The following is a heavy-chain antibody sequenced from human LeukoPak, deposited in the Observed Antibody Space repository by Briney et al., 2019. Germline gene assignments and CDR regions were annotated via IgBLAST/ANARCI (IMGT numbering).Heavy chain of an antibody. CDR1: GFTFSTYA. J-gene: IGHJ4*02. V-gene: IGHV3-64*01. CDR2: INSNGGST. CDR3: ARAVDFWSGYDY. Sequence: GGSLRLSCAASGFTFSTYAMHWVRQAPGKGLEYVSAINSNGGSTYYANSVKGRFTISRDNSKNTLYLQMGSLRAEDMAVYYCARAVDFWSGYDYWGQGTLVTVSS. D-gene: IGHD3-3*01.